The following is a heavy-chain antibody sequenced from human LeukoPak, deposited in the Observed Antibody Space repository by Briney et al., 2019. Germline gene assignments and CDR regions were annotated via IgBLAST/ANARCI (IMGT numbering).Heavy chain of an antibody. Sequence: GGSLRLSCAASGFTFSSYAMSWVRQAPGKGLEWVSAISGSGGSTYYADSVKGRFTISRDNSKNTLYLQMNGLRAEDTAVYYCAKRTYDSSGYGDYWGQGTLVTVSS. V-gene: IGHV3-23*01. J-gene: IGHJ4*02. D-gene: IGHD3-22*01. CDR3: AKRTYDSSGYGDY. CDR2: ISGSGGST. CDR1: GFTFSSYA.